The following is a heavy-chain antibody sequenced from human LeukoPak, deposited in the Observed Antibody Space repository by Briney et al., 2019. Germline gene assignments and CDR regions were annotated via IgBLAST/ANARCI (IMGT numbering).Heavy chain of an antibody. Sequence: SETLSLTCTVSGGSISSGSYYWSWIRQPAGKGLEWIGRIYTSGSTNYNPSLKSRVTISVDTSKNQFSLKLSSVTAADTAVYYCAREDSSGYYYRLYFDYWGQGTLVTVSS. J-gene: IGHJ4*02. CDR2: IYTSGST. CDR3: AREDSSGYYYRLYFDY. CDR1: GGSISSGSYY. V-gene: IGHV4-61*02. D-gene: IGHD3-22*01.